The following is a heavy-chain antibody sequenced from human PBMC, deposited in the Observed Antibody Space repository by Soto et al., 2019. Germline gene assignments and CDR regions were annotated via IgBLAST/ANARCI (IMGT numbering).Heavy chain of an antibody. D-gene: IGHD6-13*01. Sequence: PGGSLRLSCTASGFTFGDYAMSWFRQAPGKGLEWVGFIRSKAYGGTTEYAASVKGRFTISRDDSKSIAYLQMNSLKTEDTAVYYCTGISASPRPINWGQGTLVTVSS. J-gene: IGHJ4*02. CDR3: TGISASPRPIN. CDR1: GFTFGDYA. V-gene: IGHV3-49*03. CDR2: IRSKAYGGTT.